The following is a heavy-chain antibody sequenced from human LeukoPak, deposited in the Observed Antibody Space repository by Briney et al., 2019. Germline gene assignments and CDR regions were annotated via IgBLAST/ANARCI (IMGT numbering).Heavy chain of an antibody. J-gene: IGHJ6*02. CDR2: ISYDGNNE. CDR1: GFTFSTYA. CDR3: ARDLSMYYYYGMDV. V-gene: IGHV3-30-3*01. Sequence: GGSLRLSCAASGFTFSTYAMHWVRQAPGKGLEWVAVISYDGNNEYYADFVRGRFTTSRDNSKNTLSLQMDSLRAEDTAVYYCARDLSMYYYYGMDVWGQGTTVTVSS.